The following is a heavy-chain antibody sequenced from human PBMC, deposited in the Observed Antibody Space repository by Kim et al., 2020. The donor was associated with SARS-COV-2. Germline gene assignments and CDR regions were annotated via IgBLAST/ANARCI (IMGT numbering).Heavy chain of an antibody. CDR3: AREPRTSLMVYAQLSTYGMDV. D-gene: IGHD2-8*01. J-gene: IGHJ6*02. CDR1: GFTFSDYY. Sequence: GGSLRLSCAASGFTFSDYYMSWIRQAPGKGLEWVSYISSSGSTIYYADSVKGRFTISRDNAKNSLYLQMNSLRAEDTAVYYCAREPRTSLMVYAQLSTYGMDVWGQGTTVTVSS. CDR2: ISSSGSTI. V-gene: IGHV3-11*01.